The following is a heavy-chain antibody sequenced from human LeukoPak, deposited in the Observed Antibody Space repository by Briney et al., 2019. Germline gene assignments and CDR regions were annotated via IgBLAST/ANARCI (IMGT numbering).Heavy chain of an antibody. CDR1: GGTFSNYG. D-gene: IGHD1-7*01. CDR3: ARDPLELTSPSFAHYSDY. J-gene: IGHJ4*02. V-gene: IGHV1-69*05. Sequence: ASVKVSCKASGGTFSNYGVSWVRQAPGQGLEWMGRIIPIFGTTNYAQRFKGRATITTDASTRTVYMELRSLRSEDTAVYYCARDPLELTSPSFAHYSDYWGQGTLVTVCS. CDR2: IIPIFGTT.